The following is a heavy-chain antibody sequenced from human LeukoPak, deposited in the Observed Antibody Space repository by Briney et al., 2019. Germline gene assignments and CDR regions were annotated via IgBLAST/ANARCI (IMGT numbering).Heavy chain of an antibody. J-gene: IGHJ4*02. D-gene: IGHD6-13*01. V-gene: IGHV4-61*02. CDR3: ARGVRRYSSSPGY. Sequence: PSETLSLTCTVSGGSISSGSYYWSWIRQPAGKGLEWIGRIYTSGSTNYNPSLKSRVTISVDTSKNQFSLKLSSVTAADTAVYYCARGVRRYSSSPGYWGQGTLVTVSS. CDR1: GGSISSGSYY. CDR2: IYTSGST.